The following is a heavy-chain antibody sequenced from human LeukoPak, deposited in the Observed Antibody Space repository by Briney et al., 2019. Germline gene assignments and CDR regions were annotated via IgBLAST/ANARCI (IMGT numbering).Heavy chain of an antibody. CDR2: INPSGGST. D-gene: IGHD2-15*01. CDR3: ARGYCSGGGCSVLDAFDG. V-gene: IGHV1-46*01. Sequence: ASVKVSCKASGYSFTALYIHWVRRAPGQGLEWMGKINPSGGSTSYPQKFQGRVTMTRDTSTTTVYMELSTLRSEDTAIYYCARGYCSGGGCSVLDAFDGWGQGTMVTVSS. CDR1: GYSFTALY. J-gene: IGHJ3*01.